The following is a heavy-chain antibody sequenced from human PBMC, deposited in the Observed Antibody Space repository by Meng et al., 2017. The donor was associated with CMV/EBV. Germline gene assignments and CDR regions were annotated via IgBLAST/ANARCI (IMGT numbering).Heavy chain of an antibody. J-gene: IGHJ5*02. V-gene: IGHV4-34*01. CDR1: EGDFGVYY. CDR3: ARGVRGWFDP. Sequence: VHLPQARAGLLQPPGHWSHPRSCFEGDFGVYYWSPFGQPQGKGLEWIGEIKHSVSTNSNPSLKSQVTISVDTSKNQFSPKVSSVTAADKAVYYCARGVRGWFDPWGQGTLVTVSS. CDR2: IKHSVST.